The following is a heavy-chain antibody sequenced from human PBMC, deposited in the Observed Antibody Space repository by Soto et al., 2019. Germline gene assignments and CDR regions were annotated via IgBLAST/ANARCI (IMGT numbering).Heavy chain of an antibody. CDR2: IRPSGINT. V-gene: IGHV1-46*01. Sequence: ASVKASCTASGYIFTNYNIHLFRHAPGQGLEWLGIIRPSGINTGYAQGFQGSVTVTRDTSTSTANMELASLTSEDTAVYYCAREPKESFYFDYWGQGTLVTVSS. CDR3: AREPKESFYFDY. D-gene: IGHD3-10*01. J-gene: IGHJ4*02. CDR1: GYIFTNYN.